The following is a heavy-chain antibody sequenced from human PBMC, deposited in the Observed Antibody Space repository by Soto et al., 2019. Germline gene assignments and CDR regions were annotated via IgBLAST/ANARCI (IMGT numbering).Heavy chain of an antibody. D-gene: IGHD3-10*01. CDR2: IYYSGST. V-gene: IGHV4-39*01. Sequence: SETLSLTCTVSGGSISSSSYYWGWIRQPPGKGLEWIGSIYYSGSTYYNPSLKSRVTISVDTSKNQFSLKLSSVTAADTAVYYCARQKRSLLWFGELLYYFDYWGQGTLVTVSS. CDR1: GGSISSSSYY. CDR3: ARQKRSLLWFGELLYYFDY. J-gene: IGHJ4*02.